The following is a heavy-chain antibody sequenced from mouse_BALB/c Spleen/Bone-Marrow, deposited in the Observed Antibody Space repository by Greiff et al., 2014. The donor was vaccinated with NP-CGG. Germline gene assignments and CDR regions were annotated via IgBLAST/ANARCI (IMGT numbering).Heavy chain of an antibody. CDR1: GFIFSYYA. CDR2: ISSGGSYT. CDR3: TMDRGDY. Sequence: EVMLVESGGGLVKPGGSLKLSCAASGFIFSYYAMSWVRQSPEKRLEWVAEISSGGSYTYYPDTVTGRFTISRDNAKNTLYLEMSSLRSEDTAMYYCTMDRGDYWGQGTSVTVSS. J-gene: IGHJ4*01. D-gene: IGHD3-1*01. V-gene: IGHV5-9-4*01.